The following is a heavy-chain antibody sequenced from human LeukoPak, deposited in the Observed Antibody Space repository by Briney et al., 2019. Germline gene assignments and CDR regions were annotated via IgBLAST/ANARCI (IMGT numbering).Heavy chain of an antibody. CDR2: IRYDGSNK. D-gene: IGHD2-2*01. J-gene: IGHJ4*02. Sequence: GGSLRLSCAASGFTFSSYGMHWVRQAPGKGLEWVAFIRYDGSNKYYADSVKGRFTISRDNSKNTLYLQMNSLRAEDTAVYYCAKGGIVIVPAAIPFEQWGQGTLVTVSS. CDR1: GFTFSSYG. V-gene: IGHV3-30*02. CDR3: AKGGIVIVPAAIPFEQ.